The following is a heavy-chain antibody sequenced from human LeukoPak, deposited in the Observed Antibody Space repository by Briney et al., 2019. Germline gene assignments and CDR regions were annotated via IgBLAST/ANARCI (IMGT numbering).Heavy chain of an antibody. J-gene: IGHJ4*02. Sequence: PSETLSLTCTVLGGSISNSGYYWGWIRQPPGKVLEWIGSIYDSGSTYYHPSLKSRVTISVDTSKNQFSLNLSSVTAADTAVYYCVRHVSNWGEYYWGQGTLVTVSS. V-gene: IGHV4-39*01. D-gene: IGHD7-27*01. CDR3: VRHVSNWGEYY. CDR2: IYDSGST. CDR1: GGSISNSGYY.